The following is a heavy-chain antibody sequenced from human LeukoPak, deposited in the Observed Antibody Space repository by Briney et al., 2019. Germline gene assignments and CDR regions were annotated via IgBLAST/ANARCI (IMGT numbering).Heavy chain of an antibody. J-gene: IGHJ3*02. CDR1: GFTFSSYA. Sequence: GGSLRLSCAASGFTFSSYAMSWVRQAPGKGLEWVSAISGSGGSTYYADSVKGRFTISRDNSKNTLYLQMNSLRAEDTAVYYCATGGAVYYDSSGLPFVAFDIWGQGTMVTVSS. V-gene: IGHV3-23*01. D-gene: IGHD3-22*01. CDR2: ISGSGGST. CDR3: ATGGAVYYDSSGLPFVAFDI.